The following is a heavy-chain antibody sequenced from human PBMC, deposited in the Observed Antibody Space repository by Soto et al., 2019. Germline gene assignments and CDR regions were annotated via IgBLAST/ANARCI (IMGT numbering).Heavy chain of an antibody. CDR3: TTDSYSTIIIVRFDY. CDR1: VFTFTNAW. V-gene: IGHV3-15*07. CDR2: IKSKTDGGTT. D-gene: IGHD3-22*01. J-gene: IGHJ4*02. Sequence: GGSLRLSCAASVFTFTNAWINWVRQAPGKGLEWVGRIKSKTDGGTTDYAEPVKGRFAISRDDSNNMVYLQMNSLKIEDTAVYYCTTDSYSTIIIVRFDYWGQGTLVTVS.